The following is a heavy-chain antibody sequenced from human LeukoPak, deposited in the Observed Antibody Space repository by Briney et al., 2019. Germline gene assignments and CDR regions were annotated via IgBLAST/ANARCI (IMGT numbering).Heavy chain of an antibody. CDR3: ARDQEGYSREQDFDY. Sequence: GGSLRLSCAASGFSFDDYMMHWVRQAPGKGLEWVSLISWDGGSTYYADSVKGRFTISRDNTKNSLYLQMNSLRAEDTAVYYCARDQEGYSREQDFDYWGQGTLVTVSS. CDR1: GFSFDDYM. J-gene: IGHJ4*02. CDR2: ISWDGGST. V-gene: IGHV3-43*01. D-gene: IGHD6-13*01.